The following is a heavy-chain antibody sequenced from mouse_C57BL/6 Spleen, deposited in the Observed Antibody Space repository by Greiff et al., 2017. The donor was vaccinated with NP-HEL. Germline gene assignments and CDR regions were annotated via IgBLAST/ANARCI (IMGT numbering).Heavy chain of an antibody. Sequence: EVQLQQSGPELVKPGASVKMSCKASGYTFTDYNMHWVKQSHGKSLEWIGYINPNNGGTSYNQKFKGKATLTVNKSSSTAYMELRSLTSEDYAVYYCARENYYGSRRAWFAYWGQGTLVTVSA. D-gene: IGHD1-1*01. CDR1: GYTFTDYN. CDR3: ARENYYGSRRAWFAY. CDR2: INPNNGGT. V-gene: IGHV1-22*01. J-gene: IGHJ3*01.